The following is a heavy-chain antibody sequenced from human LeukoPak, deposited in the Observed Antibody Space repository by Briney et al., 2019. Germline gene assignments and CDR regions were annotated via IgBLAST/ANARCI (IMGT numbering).Heavy chain of an antibody. V-gene: IGHV4-30-2*01. Sequence: SQTLSLTCTVSGGSISSGGYYWSWIRQPPGKGLEWIGYIYHSGSTYYNPSLKSRVTISLDRSKNQFSLKLSSVNAADTAVYYCARGGEQLPLPAEYFQHWGQGTLVTVSS. CDR2: IYHSGST. CDR3: ARGGEQLPLPAEYFQH. D-gene: IGHD6-13*01. CDR1: GGSISSGGYY. J-gene: IGHJ1*01.